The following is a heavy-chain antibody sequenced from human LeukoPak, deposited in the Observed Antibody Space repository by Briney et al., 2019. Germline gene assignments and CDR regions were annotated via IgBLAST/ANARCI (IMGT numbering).Heavy chain of an antibody. D-gene: IGHD5-12*01. J-gene: IGHJ6*02. V-gene: IGHV3-33*01. CDR1: GLTFSSYG. Sequence: PGRSLRLSCAASGLTFSSYGMHWVRQAPGKGLEWVAVIWYDGSNKNYVDSVKGRFTISRDNSKNTLYLEMKSLRAEDTAVYYCARDRGLRYYGMDVWGQGTTVTVSS. CDR3: ARDRGLRYYGMDV. CDR2: IWYDGSNK.